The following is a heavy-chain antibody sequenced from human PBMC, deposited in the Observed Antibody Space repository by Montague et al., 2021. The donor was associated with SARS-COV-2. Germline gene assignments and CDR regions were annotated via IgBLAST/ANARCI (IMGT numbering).Heavy chain of an antibody. CDR1: GGSIRNYY. CDR2: IYDSGSV. J-gene: IGHJ6*02. CDR3: AAQTDYYYYSLDV. V-gene: IGHV4-59*08. Sequence: SETLSLTCAVSGGSIRNYYWSWIRQPPGRGLEWIAYIYDSGSVDYNPSLKSRVTILADTSKNQFSLKLSSVTAADTAVYYCAAQTDYYYYSLDVWGQGTTATVS.